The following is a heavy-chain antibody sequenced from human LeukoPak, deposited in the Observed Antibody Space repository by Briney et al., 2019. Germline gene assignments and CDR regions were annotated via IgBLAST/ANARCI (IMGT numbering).Heavy chain of an antibody. CDR3: ASGGTGDGLIYLVY. D-gene: IGHD7-27*01. CDR2: INCKTGVT. CDR1: GYTFTDYN. V-gene: IGHV1-2*02. Sequence: ASVKVCCKASGYTFTDYNMEWVRQAPGQGLEWVGYINCKTGVTEYAPKFKGRVTLTRDTSTSTGYLELSSLRSDDTAVYYCASGGTGDGLIYLVYWGLGTLVTVAS. J-gene: IGHJ4*02.